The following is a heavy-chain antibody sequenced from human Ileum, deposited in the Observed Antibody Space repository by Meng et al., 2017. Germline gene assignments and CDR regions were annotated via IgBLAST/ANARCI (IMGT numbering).Heavy chain of an antibody. J-gene: IGHJ4*02. V-gene: IGHV4-4*02. CDR1: GRSISSSDW. Sequence: QVQVQGSGPGRVETSGPLSLTWALSGRSISSSDWWRWVRQPPGKGLEWIAEMNLGGSPNYNPSLKSRVTMSVDKSNDHLSLQLTSVTAADTAVYYCAHIFDSWGQGTLVTVSS. CDR2: MNLGGSP. CDR3: AHIFDS.